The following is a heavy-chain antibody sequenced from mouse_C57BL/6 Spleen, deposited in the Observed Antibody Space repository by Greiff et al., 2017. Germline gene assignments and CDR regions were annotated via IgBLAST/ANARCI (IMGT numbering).Heavy chain of an antibody. CDR1: GFTFSSYA. Sequence: VQLKESGGGLVKPGGSLKLSCAASGFTFSSYAMSWVRQTPEKRLEWVATISDGGSYTYYPDNVKGRFTIPRDNAKNNLYLQMSHLKSEDTAMYYCARGGRAYGSSYWYFDVWGTGTTVTVSS. V-gene: IGHV5-4*01. CDR2: ISDGGSYT. J-gene: IGHJ1*03. D-gene: IGHD1-1*01. CDR3: ARGGRAYGSSYWYFDV.